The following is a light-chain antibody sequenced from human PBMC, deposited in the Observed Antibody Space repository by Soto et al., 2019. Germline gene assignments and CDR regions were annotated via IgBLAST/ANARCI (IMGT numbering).Light chain of an antibody. V-gene: IGKV3-11*01. CDR3: QQRSDWPST. CDR1: QSVRSY. J-gene: IGKJ4*01. Sequence: EIVLTQSPATLSLSPGERATLSCRASQSVRSYLAWYQQKLGQAPRLLIYDASNRATGIPARFSGSGSGTDFTLTISSLEPDDFAVYYCQQRSDWPSTFGGGTKVQIK. CDR2: DAS.